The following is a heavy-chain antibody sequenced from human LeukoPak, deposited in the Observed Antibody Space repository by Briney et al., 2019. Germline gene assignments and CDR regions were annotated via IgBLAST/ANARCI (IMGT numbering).Heavy chain of an antibody. CDR1: GGSFSGYY. Sequence: SETLSLTCAVYGGSFSGYYWSWIRQPPGKGLEWIGEINHSGSTNYNPSLKSRGTISVDTSKNQFSLKLNSVTAADTAVYFCARQVVAVAGTGYFDYWGQGTLVTVSS. CDR2: INHSGST. CDR3: ARQVVAVAGTGYFDY. V-gene: IGHV4-34*01. D-gene: IGHD6-19*01. J-gene: IGHJ4*02.